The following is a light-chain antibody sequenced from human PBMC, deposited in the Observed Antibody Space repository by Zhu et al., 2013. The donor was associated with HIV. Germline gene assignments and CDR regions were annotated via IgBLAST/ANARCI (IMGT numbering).Light chain of an antibody. V-gene: IGKV3-20*01. CDR1: QSVKSNY. Sequence: EIVLTQSPGTLSLSPGERATLSCRASQSVKSNYLAWFQQKPGQAPRLLISDAFRRASGIPDRFSGSVSGTDFTLSITRLEPEDLAVYYCQQYGSSPLTFGGGTKV. CDR3: QQYGSSPLT. J-gene: IGKJ4*01. CDR2: DAF.